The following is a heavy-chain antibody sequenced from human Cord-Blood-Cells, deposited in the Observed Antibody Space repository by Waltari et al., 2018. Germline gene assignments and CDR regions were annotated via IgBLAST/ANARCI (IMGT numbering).Heavy chain of an antibody. D-gene: IGHD7-27*01. CDR3: ARGRLGMASK. V-gene: IGHV4-59*11. CDR1: GGPISSPY. CDR2: IYYSGST. Sequence: QVQLQESGPGLVKPSETLSLTCPVSGGPISSPYLRWIRQPPGKGLEWLGYIYYSGSTNYNPSLKSRVTISVDTSKNQFSLKLSSVTAADTAVYYCARGRLGMASKWGQGTLVTVSS. J-gene: IGHJ4*02.